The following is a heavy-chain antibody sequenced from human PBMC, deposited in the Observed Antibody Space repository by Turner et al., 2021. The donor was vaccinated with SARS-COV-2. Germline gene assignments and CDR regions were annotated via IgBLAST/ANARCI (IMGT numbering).Heavy chain of an antibody. CDR3: AKDRSFRGGTYLFDY. Sequence: QVHLVESGGGVVQPGRSLRLPCAASGFTFSSYGMHWVRQAPGKGLEWVSIISYDGNNQDYADSVKGRITISRDNSKNTLYLQMNSLRAEDTAVYYCAKDRSFRGGTYLFDYWGQGTLVTVSS. D-gene: IGHD1-26*01. CDR1: GFTFSSYG. V-gene: IGHV3-30*18. J-gene: IGHJ4*02. CDR2: ISYDGNNQ.